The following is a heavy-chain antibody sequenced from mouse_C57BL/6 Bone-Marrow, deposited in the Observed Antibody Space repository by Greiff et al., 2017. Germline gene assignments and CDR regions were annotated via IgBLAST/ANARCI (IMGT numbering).Heavy chain of an antibody. Sequence: VQLQPSGPELVKPGASVTISCKASGYAFSRSWMTWVKQRPGKGLEWIGRIYPGDGDTNYNGKFKGKATRTADKSSSTAYMHLSSLASEDSAVYFCARSDYYGSSLWYFDVWGTGTTVTGAS. J-gene: IGHJ1*03. V-gene: IGHV1-82*01. CDR3: ARSDYYGSSLWYFDV. CDR2: IYPGDGDT. D-gene: IGHD1-1*01. CDR1: GYAFSRSW.